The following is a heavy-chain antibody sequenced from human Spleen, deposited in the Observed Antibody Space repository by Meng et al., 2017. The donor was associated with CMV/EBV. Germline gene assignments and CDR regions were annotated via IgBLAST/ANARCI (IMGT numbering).Heavy chain of an antibody. D-gene: IGHD4/OR15-4a*01. V-gene: IGHV6-1*01. CDR3: ARAIGAGKGWFDP. Sequence: GDPVSSNRAAWTWLRQSPSRGLEWLGRTFYRSKWYNEYAVSVKSRMAINADTSKNQFSLQLDSVTPEDTAVYYCARAIGAGKGWFDPWGQGTLVTVSS. CDR1: GDPVSSNRAA. CDR2: TFYRSKWYN. J-gene: IGHJ5*02.